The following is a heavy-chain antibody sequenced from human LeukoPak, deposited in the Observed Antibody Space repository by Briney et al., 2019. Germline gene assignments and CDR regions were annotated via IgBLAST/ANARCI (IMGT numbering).Heavy chain of an antibody. V-gene: IGHV5-51*01. Sequence: GESLKISCKGSGYSFTSYWIGGVRQMPGKGLEWMGIIYPGDSDTRYSPSFQGQVTISADKSISTAHLQWSSLKASDTAMYYCARHGDDSSGYYWGIDYWGQGTLVTVSS. CDR3: ARHGDDSSGYYWGIDY. J-gene: IGHJ4*02. CDR1: GYSFTSYW. CDR2: IYPGDSDT. D-gene: IGHD3-22*01.